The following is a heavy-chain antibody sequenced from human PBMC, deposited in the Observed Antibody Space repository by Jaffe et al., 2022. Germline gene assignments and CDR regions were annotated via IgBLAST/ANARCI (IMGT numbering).Heavy chain of an antibody. Sequence: EVQLVESGGGLVQPGRSLRLSCAASGFTFDDYAMHWVRQAPGKGLEWVSGISWNSGSIGYADSVKGRFTISRDNAKNSLYLQMNSLRAEDTALYYCAKDNTERYFDWLFEGYFDLWGRGTLVTVSS. J-gene: IGHJ2*01. D-gene: IGHD3-9*01. V-gene: IGHV3-9*01. CDR2: ISWNSGSI. CDR3: AKDNTERYFDWLFEGYFDL. CDR1: GFTFDDYA.